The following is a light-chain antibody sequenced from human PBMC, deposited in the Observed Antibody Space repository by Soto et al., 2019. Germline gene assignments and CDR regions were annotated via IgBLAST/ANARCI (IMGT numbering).Light chain of an antibody. CDR1: QTIDKK. CDR2: DAS. J-gene: IGKJ1*01. Sequence: DIQMTQSPSTQSASVGDRVTITCRASQTIDKKLAWYQQKPGKAPKLLIFDASTLESGVPSRFSGSGSGTEFYLSINSRQPDDLATYYCQQYDLYWTFGQGTKVDIK. V-gene: IGKV1-5*01. CDR3: QQYDLYWT.